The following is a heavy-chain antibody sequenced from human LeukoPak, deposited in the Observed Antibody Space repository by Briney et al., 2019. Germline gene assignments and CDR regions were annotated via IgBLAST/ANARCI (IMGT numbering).Heavy chain of an antibody. Sequence: PSETLSLTCTVSGGSISSSSYYWAWIRQPPGKGLEWIGSIYYSGNTYYKSSLKSRVTIAVDTSKNQFSLKLSSVTAADTAVYYCARASWTWLTHRPFYYFDYWGQGTLVTVSS. CDR3: ARASWTWLTHRPFYYFDY. D-gene: IGHD3-9*01. J-gene: IGHJ4*02. CDR1: GGSISSSSYY. V-gene: IGHV4-39*07. CDR2: IYYSGNT.